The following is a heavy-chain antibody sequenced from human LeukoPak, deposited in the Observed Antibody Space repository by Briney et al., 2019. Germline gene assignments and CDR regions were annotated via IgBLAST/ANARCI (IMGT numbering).Heavy chain of an antibody. D-gene: IGHD3-16*02. V-gene: IGHV5-51*01. CDR3: ARWDYDYVWGSYRSGTYYFDY. J-gene: IGHJ4*02. CDR1: GYSFTNYW. Sequence: GESLKISCKGSGYSFTNYWIGWVRQMPGKGLEWMGIIYPGDSDTRYSPSFQGQVTISADKSISTAYLQWSSLKASDTAMYYCARWDYDYVWGSYRSGTYYFDYWGQGTLVTVSS. CDR2: IYPGDSDT.